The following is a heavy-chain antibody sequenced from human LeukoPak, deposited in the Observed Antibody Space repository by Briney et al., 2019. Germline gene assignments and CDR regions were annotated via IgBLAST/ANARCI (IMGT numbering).Heavy chain of an antibody. D-gene: IGHD2-2*01. J-gene: IGHJ6*03. CDR2: ISSSSSYI. CDR1: GFTFSSYS. Sequence: GSLRLSCAASGFTFSSYSMNWVRQAPGKGLEWVSSISSSSSYIYYADSVKGRFTISRDNAKNSLYLQMNSLRAEDTAVYYCARDDGCSSTSCLLYYYYYYMDVWGKGTTVTVSS. CDR3: ARDDGCSSTSCLLYYYYYYMDV. V-gene: IGHV3-21*01.